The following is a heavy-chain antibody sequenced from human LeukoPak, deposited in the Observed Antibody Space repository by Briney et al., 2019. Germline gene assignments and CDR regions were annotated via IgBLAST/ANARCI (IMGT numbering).Heavy chain of an antibody. CDR1: GFPVSINH. J-gene: IGHJ1*01. Sequence: PGGSLRLSCAASGFPVSINHMNWVRQAPGKGLEWVSDMYNGGGTYYADSVKGRFTISRDISRNTLYLQMNSLRAEDTAVYYCAASIVGLTYDEHFEHWGQGTLVTVSS. D-gene: IGHD1-26*01. CDR2: MYNGGGT. V-gene: IGHV3-53*01. CDR3: AASIVGLTYDEHFEH.